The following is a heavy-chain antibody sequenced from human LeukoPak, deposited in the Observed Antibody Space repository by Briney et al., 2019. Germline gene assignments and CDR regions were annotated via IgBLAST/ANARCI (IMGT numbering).Heavy chain of an antibody. CDR2: IYYSGST. CDR3: AHGGNGYFQH. V-gene: IGHV4-59*08. Sequence: SETLSLTCTVSGGSISSYYWSWIRQPPGKGLEWIGYIYYSGSTNYNPSLKSRVTISVDTSKNQSSLKLSSVTAADTAVYYCAHGGNGYFQHWGQGTLVTVSS. CDR1: GGSISSYY. J-gene: IGHJ1*01. D-gene: IGHD4-23*01.